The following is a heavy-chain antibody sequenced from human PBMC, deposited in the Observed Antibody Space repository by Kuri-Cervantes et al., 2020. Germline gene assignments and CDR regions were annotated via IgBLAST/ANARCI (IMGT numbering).Heavy chain of an antibody. CDR3: ARAPIFGVVITSNFDY. V-gene: IGHV1-8*01. CDR1: GYTFTSYD. Sequence: ASVKVSCKASGYTFTSYDINWVRQATGQGLEWMGWMNPNSGNTGYAQKFQGRVTMTRNTSISTAYMELSSLGSEDTAVYYCARAPIFGVVITSNFDYWGQGTLVTVSS. CDR2: MNPNSGNT. D-gene: IGHD3-3*01. J-gene: IGHJ4*02.